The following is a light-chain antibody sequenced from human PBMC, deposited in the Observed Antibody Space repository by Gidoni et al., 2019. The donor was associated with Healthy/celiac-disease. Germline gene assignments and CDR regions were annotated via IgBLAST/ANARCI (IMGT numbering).Light chain of an antibody. V-gene: IGKV4-1*01. Sequence: DIVMTQSPASLAVSLGERATINCKSSQSVVYSSNNKNYLAWYQKKPGQPPMLLLYWASTRESGVPDRCSGSGSGKDFTLTSSSQQDEDVAVYYCQQYYSTPLTFGGGTKVEIK. CDR3: QQYYSTPLT. J-gene: IGKJ4*01. CDR1: QSVVYSSNNKNY. CDR2: WAS.